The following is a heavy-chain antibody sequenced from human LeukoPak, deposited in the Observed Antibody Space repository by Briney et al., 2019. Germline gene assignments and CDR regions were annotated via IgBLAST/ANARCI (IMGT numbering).Heavy chain of an antibody. V-gene: IGHV4-59*01. Sequence: SETLSLTCTVSGGSISSYYWSWIRQPPGKGLEWIGYIYCSGSTNYNPSLKSRVTISVDTSKNQFSLKLSSVTAADTAVYYCARGCSSTSCYAGGAFDIWGQGTMVTVSS. J-gene: IGHJ3*02. D-gene: IGHD2-2*01. CDR3: ARGCSSTSCYAGGAFDI. CDR2: IYCSGST. CDR1: GGSISSYY.